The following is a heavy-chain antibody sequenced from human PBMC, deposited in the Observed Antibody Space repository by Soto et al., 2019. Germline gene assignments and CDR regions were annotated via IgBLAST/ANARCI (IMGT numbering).Heavy chain of an antibody. D-gene: IGHD4-17*01. CDR1: GGTFSSYA. J-gene: IGHJ5*02. CDR2: IIPIFGTA. V-gene: IGHV1-69*13. CDR3: AREPAVPVTTKDNWFDP. Sequence: ASVKVSCKASGGTFSSYAISWVRQAPGQGLEWMGGIIPIFGTANYAQKFQGRVTITADESTSTAYMELSSLRSEDTAVYYCAREPAVPVTTKDNWFDPWGQGTLVTVSS.